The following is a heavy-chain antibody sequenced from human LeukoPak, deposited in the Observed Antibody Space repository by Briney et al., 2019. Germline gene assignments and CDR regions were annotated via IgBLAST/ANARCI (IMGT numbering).Heavy chain of an antibody. CDR2: IYYSGRT. V-gene: IGHV4-39*01. CDR3: ASPYDTGGYFDY. J-gene: IGHJ4*02. Sequence: PSETLSLTCTVSGGSISSYYWDWIRQPPGKGLEWIASIYYSGRTYYNPSLKSRVTISVDTSKNQFSLNLSSVTAADTAVYYCASPYDTGGYFDYWGQGTLVTVSS. D-gene: IGHD3-22*01. CDR1: GGSISSYY.